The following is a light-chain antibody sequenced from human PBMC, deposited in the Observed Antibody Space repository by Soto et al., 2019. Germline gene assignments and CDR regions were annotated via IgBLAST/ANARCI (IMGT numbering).Light chain of an antibody. V-gene: IGKV3-20*01. CDR2: GAS. J-gene: IGKJ1*01. CDR1: QSVSNNY. CDR3: QQYGSSGT. Sequence: EIVLTQSPGTLSLSPGERATLSCRASQSVSNNYLAWYQQKPGQAPWLLIYGASNRATGIPDRFSGSGSGTDFTLTISRLEPEDFAVYYCQQYGSSGTFGQGTKV.